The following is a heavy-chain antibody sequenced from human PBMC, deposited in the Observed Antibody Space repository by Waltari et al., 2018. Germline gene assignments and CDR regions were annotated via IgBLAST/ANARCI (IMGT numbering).Heavy chain of an antibody. CDR2: ILPILNIT. J-gene: IGHJ5*02. CDR3: SRGPQAAGNQLDP. V-gene: IGHV1-69*04. CDR1: GGSFSTYA. Sequence: QVQLVQSGAGVKKPESSVKVSCQVSGGSFSTYAINWVRQAPGQGLEWMGRILPILNITQYSQKFQGRVTLTADTSTRVAYMELNSLTSEDTAVYFCSRGPQAAGNQLDPWGQGTLVTVSS.